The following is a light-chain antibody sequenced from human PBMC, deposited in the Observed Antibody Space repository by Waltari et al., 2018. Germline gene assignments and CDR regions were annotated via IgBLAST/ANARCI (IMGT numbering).Light chain of an antibody. J-gene: IGLJ2*01. CDR3: AAWHDSLNGVA. CDR1: RSSIGNNN. Sequence: QSVLTQPPSVSGTPGPRVTISCSGSRSSIGNNNVNWYQQLPGTVPRLLIYNNMVRPTGVPDRFSGSKSGTSASLVITGLQSEDEADYYCAAWHDSLNGVAFGGGTKVTVL. CDR2: NNM. V-gene: IGLV1-44*01.